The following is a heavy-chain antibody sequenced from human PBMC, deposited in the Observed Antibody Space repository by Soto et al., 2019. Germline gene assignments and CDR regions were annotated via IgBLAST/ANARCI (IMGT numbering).Heavy chain of an antibody. J-gene: IGHJ5*02. V-gene: IGHV1-69*01. CDR2: IIPIFATA. D-gene: IGHD7-27*01. Sequence: QVQLVQSGAEVKKHGSSVKVSCKASGGTFSSYAISWVRQAPGQGLEWMGGIIPIFATANYAQQFQGRVTITADESTSTSYMELSSLRSEDTAVYYCARDKETGVNWFDPWGQGTLVTVSS. CDR1: GGTFSSYA. CDR3: ARDKETGVNWFDP.